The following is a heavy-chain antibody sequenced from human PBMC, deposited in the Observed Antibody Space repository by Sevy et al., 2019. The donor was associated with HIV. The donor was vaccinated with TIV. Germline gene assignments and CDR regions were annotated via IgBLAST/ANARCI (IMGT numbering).Heavy chain of an antibody. CDR3: ARDYYDSSGYSGTPSYAIAFDI. CDR1: GFTFSSYS. V-gene: IGHV3-48*02. J-gene: IGHJ3*02. Sequence: GGSLRLSCAASGFTFSSYSMNWVRQAPGTGLEWVSYISSSSSTIYYADSVKGRFTISRDNAKNSLYLQMNSLRDEDTAVYYCARDYYDSSGYSGTPSYAIAFDIWGQWTMVTVSS. CDR2: ISSSSSTI. D-gene: IGHD3-22*01.